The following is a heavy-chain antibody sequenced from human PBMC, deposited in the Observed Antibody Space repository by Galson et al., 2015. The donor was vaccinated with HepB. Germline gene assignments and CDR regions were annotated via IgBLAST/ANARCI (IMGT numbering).Heavy chain of an antibody. CDR3: ARSIHLGRGFDS. CDR1: GDSVSSNIVG. Sequence: CAISGDSVSSNIVGWNRIRQSPSRGLEWLGRTYYRSRWSNDYAESVQSRITINPDTSKNQFSLQLNSVTPEDTAVYYCARSIHLGRGFDSWGQGTLVTVSS. J-gene: IGHJ4*02. V-gene: IGHV6-1*01. CDR2: TYYRSRWSN. D-gene: IGHD7-27*01.